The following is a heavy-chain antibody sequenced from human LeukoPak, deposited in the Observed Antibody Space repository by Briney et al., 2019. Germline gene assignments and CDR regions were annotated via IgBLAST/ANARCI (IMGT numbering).Heavy chain of an antibody. CDR1: GGSISSYY. CDR3: ARADILTGYYSY. V-gene: IGHV4-59*01. Sequence: PSETLSLTCTVSGGSISSYYWSWIRQPPGKGLEWIGYIYYSGSTNYNPSLKSRVTISVDTSKNQFSLKLSSVTAADTAVYYCARADILTGYYSYWGQGTLATVSS. J-gene: IGHJ4*02. CDR2: IYYSGST. D-gene: IGHD3-9*01.